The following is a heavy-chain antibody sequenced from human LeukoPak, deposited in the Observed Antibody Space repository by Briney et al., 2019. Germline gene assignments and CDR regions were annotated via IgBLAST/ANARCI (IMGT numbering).Heavy chain of an antibody. D-gene: IGHD2-15*01. CDR3: ARSVPGRGYCSGGSCHATTNWFDP. Sequence: PSETLSLTCTVSGRSISSSSYYWGWIRQPPGKGLEWTGSIYYSRSTYYNPSLKSRVTISVDTSKNQFSLKLSSVTAADTAVYCCARSVPGRGYCSGGSCHATTNWFDPWGQGTLVTVSS. V-gene: IGHV4-39*01. CDR2: IYYSRST. CDR1: GRSISSSSYY. J-gene: IGHJ5*02.